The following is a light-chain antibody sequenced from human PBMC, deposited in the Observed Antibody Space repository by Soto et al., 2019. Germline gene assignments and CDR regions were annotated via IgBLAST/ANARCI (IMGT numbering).Light chain of an antibody. CDR3: QEYNSNWT. J-gene: IGKJ1*01. V-gene: IGKV1-5*03. Sequence: DIQMTQSPSTLSASVGDRVTITCRASQSISKYLAWYQQKPGKAPKLLIYKASSLESGVPSRFSGSGSGTEFTLTISSLQPDDFGTYYCQEYNSNWTFGQGTKVDNK. CDR1: QSISKY. CDR2: KAS.